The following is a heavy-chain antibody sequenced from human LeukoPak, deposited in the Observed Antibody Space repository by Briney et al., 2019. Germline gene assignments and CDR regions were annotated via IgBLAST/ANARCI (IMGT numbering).Heavy chain of an antibody. Sequence: ASVKVSCKSSGSTFTDYYIHWVRQAPGQGLEWMGYIGPHSSATSSPQEFQGRVTMTRDTSMSTAYMELTRLTSDDTAVYYCAREGNGLLSKDFDYWGQRTLVTVSS. CDR2: IGPHSSAT. V-gene: IGHV1-2*02. D-gene: IGHD2/OR15-2a*01. J-gene: IGHJ4*02. CDR3: AREGNGLLSKDFDY. CDR1: GSTFTDYY.